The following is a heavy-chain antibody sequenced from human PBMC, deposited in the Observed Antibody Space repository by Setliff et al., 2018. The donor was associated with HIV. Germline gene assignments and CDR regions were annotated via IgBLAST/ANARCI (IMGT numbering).Heavy chain of an antibody. V-gene: IGHV1-18*01. J-gene: IGHJ6*04. CDR3: ARGLYSSSSRGAFDI. Sequence: GASVKVSCKASGYTFTSYGITWVRQAPGQGLEWLGWISTYNGNTNYAQKFQGRVTMTTDTSTSTAYMELRSLRSDDTAVYYCARGLYSSSSRGAFDIWGKGTTVTVSS. CDR2: ISTYNGNT. CDR1: GYTFTSYG. D-gene: IGHD6-6*01.